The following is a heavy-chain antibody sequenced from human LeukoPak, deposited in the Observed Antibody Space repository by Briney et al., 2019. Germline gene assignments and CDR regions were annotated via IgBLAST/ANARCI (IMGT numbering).Heavy chain of an antibody. J-gene: IGHJ4*02. CDR2: IIPIFGTA. D-gene: IGHD3-10*01. V-gene: IGHV1-69*05. CDR3: ARVGNYYGLFDY. Sequence: SVKVSCKASGGTFSSYAISWVRQAPGQGLEWMGGIIPIFGTANYAQKVQGRVTITTDESTSTAYMELSSLRSEGTAVYYCARVGNYYGLFDYWGQGTLVTVSS. CDR1: GGTFSSYA.